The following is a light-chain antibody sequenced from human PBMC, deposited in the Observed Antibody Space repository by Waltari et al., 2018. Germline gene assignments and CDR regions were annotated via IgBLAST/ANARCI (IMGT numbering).Light chain of an antibody. CDR1: SSDVGGYNF. CDR3: SSYTSTKTPA. V-gene: IGLV2-14*01. J-gene: IGLJ2*01. CDR2: EVS. Sequence: QSALTQPASVSGSPGQSITIFCTGTSSDVGGYNFISWYQQHPGKAPKILIYEVSYRPSGISNRFSGSKSGSTASLTISGLQAEDEADYYCSSYTSTKTPAFGGGTKLTVL.